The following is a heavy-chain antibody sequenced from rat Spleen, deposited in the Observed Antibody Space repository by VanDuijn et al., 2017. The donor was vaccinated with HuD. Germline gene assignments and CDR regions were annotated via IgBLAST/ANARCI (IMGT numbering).Heavy chain of an antibody. CDR1: GFSLTSYG. D-gene: IGHD1-11*01. V-gene: IGHV2-72*01. CDR3: ARHGGRWFAY. Sequence: QVQLKESGPDLVQPSQTLSLTCTVSGFSLTSYGVSWVRQPPGKSLVWMGTIWSGGGTSYNSAVQSRLTISRDTSKSQVFLKMNSLQPEDTGTFYCARHGGRWFAYWGQGTLVTVSS. CDR2: IWSGGGT. J-gene: IGHJ3*01.